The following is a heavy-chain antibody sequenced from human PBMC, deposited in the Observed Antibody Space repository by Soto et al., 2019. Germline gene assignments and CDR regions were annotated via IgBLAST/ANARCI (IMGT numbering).Heavy chain of an antibody. V-gene: IGHV4-30-2*01. Sequence: PSETLSLTCAVSGGSISSGGYSWSWIRQPPGKGLEWIGYIYHSGSTYYNPSLKSRVTISVDRSKNQFSLKLSSVTAADTAVYYCARDRGDDSSSSPYNWFDPWGQGTLVTVSS. D-gene: IGHD6-6*01. CDR1: GGSISSGGYS. CDR2: IYHSGST. J-gene: IGHJ5*02. CDR3: ARDRGDDSSSSPYNWFDP.